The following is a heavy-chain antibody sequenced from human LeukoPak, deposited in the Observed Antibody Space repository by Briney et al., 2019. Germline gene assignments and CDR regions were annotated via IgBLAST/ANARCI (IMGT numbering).Heavy chain of an antibody. CDR3: AREISYGDYPSGDAFDN. D-gene: IGHD4-17*01. CDR1: GFTFSSYS. V-gene: IGHV3-21*01. Sequence: PGGSLRLSCAASGFTFSSYSMNWVRQAPGKGLEWVSSISSSSSYIHYADSVKGRFTISSDNAKNSLYLQMNSLRAEDTAVHFCAREISYGDYPSGDAFDNWGQGTMVTVSS. CDR2: ISSSSSYI. J-gene: IGHJ3*02.